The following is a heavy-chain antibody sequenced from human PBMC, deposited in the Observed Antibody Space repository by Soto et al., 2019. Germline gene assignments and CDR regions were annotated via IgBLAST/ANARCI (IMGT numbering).Heavy chain of an antibody. J-gene: IGHJ4*02. CDR1: GFTFSYYA. CDR2: MAYDGTNI. Sequence: QVQLVESGGGVVQPGRSLRLSCAASGFTFSYYAMHWVRQAPGKGLQWVAVMAYDGTNIYYADSVKGRFTISRDNSKNTLYLHMNSLKIDDTAVYYCARDVEAGWSHRQDPFDYWGQGTLVTVSS. CDR3: ARDVEAGWSHRQDPFDY. D-gene: IGHD3-16*02. V-gene: IGHV3-30-3*01.